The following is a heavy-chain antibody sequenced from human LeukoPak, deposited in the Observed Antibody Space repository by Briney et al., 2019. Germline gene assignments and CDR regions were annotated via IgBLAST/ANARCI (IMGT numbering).Heavy chain of an antibody. V-gene: IGHV3-66*02. D-gene: IGHD2-2*01. CDR3: ARDKYADDAFYI. J-gene: IGHJ3*02. CDR2: IYSGGST. CDR1: GFTVSSNY. Sequence: PGGSLRLSCAASGFTVSSNYMNWVRQAPGKGLEWVSVIYSGGSTYYADSVKGRFTISRDNSKNTLYLQMNSLRAEDTAVYYCARDKYADDAFYICGQGTMVTVSS.